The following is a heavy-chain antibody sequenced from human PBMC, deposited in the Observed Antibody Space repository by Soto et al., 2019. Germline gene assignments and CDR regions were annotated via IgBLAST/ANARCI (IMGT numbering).Heavy chain of an antibody. J-gene: IGHJ2*01. D-gene: IGHD4-17*01. V-gene: IGHV1-69*08. CDR1: GGTFSSHT. Sequence: QDQLVQSGAEVKKPGSSVKVSCKASGGTFSSHTFSWVRQAPGQGLEWMGRIIPALGTATYAQKFQGRVTITADESATTVYMELNRLRAGETAGYYCARPDFGDYWYFDLWGRGTLVTVSS. CDR3: ARPDFGDYWYFDL. CDR2: IIPALGTA.